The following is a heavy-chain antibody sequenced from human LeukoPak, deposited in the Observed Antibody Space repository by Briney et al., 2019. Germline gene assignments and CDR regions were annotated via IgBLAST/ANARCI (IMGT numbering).Heavy chain of an antibody. Sequence: GGSLRLSCAASGFTFSSYAMHRVRQAPGKGLEWVAVISYDGSNKYYADSVKGRFTISRDNSKNTLYLQMNSLRAEDTAVYYCARELRYSSGWYPGPFDYWGQGTLVTVSS. CDR1: GFTFSSYA. D-gene: IGHD6-19*01. CDR3: ARELRYSSGWYPGPFDY. CDR2: ISYDGSNK. J-gene: IGHJ4*02. V-gene: IGHV3-30-3*01.